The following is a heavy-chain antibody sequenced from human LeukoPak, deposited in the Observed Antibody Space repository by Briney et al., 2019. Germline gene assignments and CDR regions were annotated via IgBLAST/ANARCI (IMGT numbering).Heavy chain of an antibody. D-gene: IGHD2-2*02. V-gene: IGHV3-64*01. CDR2: ISSNGGST. J-gene: IGHJ3*02. Sequence: GGSLRLSCAASGFTFSSYAMHWVRQAPGKGLEYVSAISSNGGSTYYANSVKGRFTISRDNSKNTLYLQMGSLRAEDMAVYYCAREECSSTSCYRSVGAFDIWGQGTMVTVSS. CDR3: AREECSSTSCYRSVGAFDI. CDR1: GFTFSSYA.